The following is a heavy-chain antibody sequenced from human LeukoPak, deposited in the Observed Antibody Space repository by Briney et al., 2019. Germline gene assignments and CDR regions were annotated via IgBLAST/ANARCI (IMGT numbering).Heavy chain of an antibody. V-gene: IGHV3-74*01. CDR3: ASEEGRGYSGYDYNLWFDP. CDR2: INSDGSST. CDR1: GFTSSNYW. D-gene: IGHD5-12*01. Sequence: GGSLRLSCAASGFTSSNYWMHWVRQAPGKGLVWVSRINSDGSSTSYADSVKGRFTISRDNAKNTLYLQLNSLRSEDTAVYYCASEEGRGYSGYDYNLWFDPWGQGTLVTVSS. J-gene: IGHJ5*02.